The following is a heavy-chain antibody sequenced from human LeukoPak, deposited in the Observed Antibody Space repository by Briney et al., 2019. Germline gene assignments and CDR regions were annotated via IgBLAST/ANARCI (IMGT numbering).Heavy chain of an antibody. J-gene: IGHJ3*02. D-gene: IGHD6-6*01. CDR3: ARRRVSGHDAFDI. CDR2: ISSSSSYI. CDR1: GFTFSSYS. V-gene: IGHV3-21*01. Sequence: GGSLRLSCAASGFTFSSYSMNWVRQAPGKGLEWVSSISSSSSYIYYADSVKGRFTISRDNAKNSLYLQMNSLRAEDTAVYYCARRRVSGHDAFDIWGQGTMVTVSS.